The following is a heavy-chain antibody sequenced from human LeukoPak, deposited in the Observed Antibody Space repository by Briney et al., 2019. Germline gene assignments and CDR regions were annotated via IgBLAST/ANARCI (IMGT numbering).Heavy chain of an antibody. J-gene: IGHJ3*02. CDR3: ARGRYCSSTSCFPIRGDDSFDI. D-gene: IGHD2-2*01. CDR2: INHSGST. V-gene: IGHV4-34*01. Sequence: PSETLSLTCAVYGGSFSGYYWSWIRQPPGKGLERIGEINHSGSTNYNPSLKSRVTISVDTSKNQFSLKLSSVTAADTAVYYCARGRYCSSTSCFPIRGDDSFDIWGQGTMVTVSS. CDR1: GGSFSGYY.